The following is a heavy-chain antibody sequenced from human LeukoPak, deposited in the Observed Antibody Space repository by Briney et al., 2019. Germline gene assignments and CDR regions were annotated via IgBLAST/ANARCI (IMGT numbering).Heavy chain of an antibody. CDR2: ISGSGGST. V-gene: IGHV3-23*01. Sequence: GGSLRLSCAASGFTLSSYAMSWVRQAPGKGLEWVSAISGSGGSTYYADSVKGRFTISRDNSKNTLYLQMNSLRAGDTAVYYCAKDQVVTPLGAFDIWGQGTMVTVSS. CDR1: GFTLSSYA. D-gene: IGHD4-23*01. J-gene: IGHJ3*02. CDR3: AKDQVVTPLGAFDI.